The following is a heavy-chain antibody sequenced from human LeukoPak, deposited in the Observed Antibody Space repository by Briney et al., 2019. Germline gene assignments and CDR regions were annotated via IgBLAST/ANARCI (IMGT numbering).Heavy chain of an antibody. Sequence: PSETLSLTCTVSGGSISSYYWSWIRQPPGKGLEWIGYIYYSGSTNYNPSLKSRVTISVDTSKNQFSLKLSSVTAADTAVYYCARDRPHSSGFITDYWGQGTLVSVSS. J-gene: IGHJ4*02. CDR2: IYYSGST. V-gene: IGHV4-59*12. CDR3: ARDRPHSSGFITDY. CDR1: GGSISSYY. D-gene: IGHD6-19*01.